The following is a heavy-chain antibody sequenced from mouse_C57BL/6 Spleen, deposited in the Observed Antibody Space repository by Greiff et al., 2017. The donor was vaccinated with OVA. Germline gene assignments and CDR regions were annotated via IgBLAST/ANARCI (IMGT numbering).Heavy chain of an antibody. D-gene: IGHD2-1*01. CDR3: ARGDYGNYRFAD. J-gene: IGHJ3*01. CDR1: GFTFSDYG. Sequence: EVQLVESGGGLVKPGGSLKLSCAASGFTFSDYGMHWVRQAPEKGLEWVAYISSGSSTIYYADTVKGRFTISRDNAKNTLFLQMTSLRSEDTAMYYCARGDYGNYRFADWGQGTLVTVSA. CDR2: ISSGSSTI. V-gene: IGHV5-17*01.